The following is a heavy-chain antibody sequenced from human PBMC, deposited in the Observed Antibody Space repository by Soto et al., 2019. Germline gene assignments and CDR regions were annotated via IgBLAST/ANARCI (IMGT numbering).Heavy chain of an antibody. CDR1: GGSISSYY. CDR2: IYYSWST. Sequence: QVQLQESGPGLVKPSETLSLTCTVSGGSISSYYWSWIRQPPGKGLEWIGCIYYSWSTNYNPALKSRVTISVDTTKNQLSRKLSSVTAADTAVYYCASRYGDYFDYWGQGTLVTVSS. CDR3: ASRYGDYFDY. V-gene: IGHV4-59*01. J-gene: IGHJ4*02. D-gene: IGHD3-9*01.